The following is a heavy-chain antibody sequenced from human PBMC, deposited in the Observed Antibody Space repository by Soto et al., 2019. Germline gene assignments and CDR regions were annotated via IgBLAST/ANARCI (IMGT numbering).Heavy chain of an antibody. Sequence: ASVKVSCKASGYTFTGYYMHWVRQAPGQGLEWMGWINPNSGGTNYAQKFQGWVTMTRDTSISTAYMVLSRLRSDDTAVYYCARDFGYCSSTSCYTDLNWFDPWGQGTLVTVSS. CDR2: INPNSGGT. J-gene: IGHJ5*02. CDR3: ARDFGYCSSTSCYTDLNWFDP. CDR1: GYTFTGYY. D-gene: IGHD2-2*02. V-gene: IGHV1-2*04.